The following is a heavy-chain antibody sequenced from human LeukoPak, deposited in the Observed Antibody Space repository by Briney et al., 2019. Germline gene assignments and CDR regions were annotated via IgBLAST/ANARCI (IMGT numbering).Heavy chain of an antibody. Sequence: GASVKVSCKASGYTFTSYYMHWVRQAPGQGLEWMGRINPNSGGTNYAQKFQGRVTMTRDTSISTAYMELSRLRSDDTAVYYCARDGGDSYGYDYWGQGTLVTVSS. J-gene: IGHJ4*02. CDR3: ARDGGDSYGYDY. CDR1: GYTFTSYY. V-gene: IGHV1-2*06. CDR2: INPNSGGT. D-gene: IGHD5-18*01.